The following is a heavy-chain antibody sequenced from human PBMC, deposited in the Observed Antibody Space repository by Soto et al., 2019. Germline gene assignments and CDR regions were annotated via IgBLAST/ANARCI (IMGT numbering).Heavy chain of an antibody. J-gene: IGHJ4*02. D-gene: IGHD3-16*01. CDR1: GGSVSSGSYY. CDR2: IYCSGSN. Sequence: TSETLSLSFTVSGGSVSSGSYYWSCIRQPPGKGLELIGYIYCSGSNSYNHYLKSRVTISVDTYKNQFFLKLSSVTAADTAVYYCARDSRELGNLDYWGQGTLVTV. V-gene: IGHV4-61*01. CDR3: ARDSRELGNLDY.